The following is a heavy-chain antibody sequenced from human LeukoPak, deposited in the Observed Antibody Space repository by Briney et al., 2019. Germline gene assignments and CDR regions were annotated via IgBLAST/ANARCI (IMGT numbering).Heavy chain of an antibody. CDR3: ARDLLGSGSWRYYFDY. CDR1: GSTFSSYG. V-gene: IGHV3-30*03. CDR2: ISYDGSNK. J-gene: IGHJ4*02. Sequence: GGSLRLSCAASGSTFSSYGMHWVRQAPGKGLEWVAVISYDGSNKYYADSVKGRFTISRDNAKNSLYLQMNSLRAEDTAVYYCARDLLGSGSWRYYFDYWGQGTLVTVSS. D-gene: IGHD3-10*01.